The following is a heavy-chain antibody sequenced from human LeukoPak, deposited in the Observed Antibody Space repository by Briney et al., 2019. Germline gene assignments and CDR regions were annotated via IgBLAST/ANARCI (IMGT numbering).Heavy chain of an antibody. D-gene: IGHD1-26*01. CDR1: GSTFTSNF. Sequence: EASVKVSCKASGSTFTSNFIHWVRQAPGQGLEWMGIINPSGGSTSCAQKFQGRVTMTSDTSTSTVYMELSSLRSEDTAVYYCARPYSGSYSAFDYWGQGTLVTVSS. CDR3: ARPYSGSYSAFDY. J-gene: IGHJ4*02. V-gene: IGHV1-46*01. CDR2: INPSGGST.